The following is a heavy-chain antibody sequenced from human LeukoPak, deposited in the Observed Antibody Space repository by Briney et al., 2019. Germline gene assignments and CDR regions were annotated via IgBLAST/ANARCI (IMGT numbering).Heavy chain of an antibody. V-gene: IGHV3-66*01. Sequence: SGGSLRLSCAASEFSVGSNYMTWVRQAPGKGLEWVSLIYSGGSTYYADSVKGRFTISRDNSKNTLYLQMNSLRAEDTAVYYCARRTYYYDSSGYFGVWAFDIWGQGTMVTVSS. J-gene: IGHJ3*02. CDR3: ARRTYYYDSSGYFGVWAFDI. CDR1: EFSVGSNY. CDR2: IYSGGST. D-gene: IGHD3-22*01.